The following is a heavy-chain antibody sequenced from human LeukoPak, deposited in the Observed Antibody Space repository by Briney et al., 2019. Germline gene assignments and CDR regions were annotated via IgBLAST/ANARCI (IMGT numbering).Heavy chain of an antibody. CDR1: GFTFSSYA. CDR3: AKDYSNYEGYFDY. CDR2: IGGSGGST. D-gene: IGHD4-11*01. Sequence: PGGSLRLSCAASGFTFSSYAMSWVRQAPGKGLEWVSSIGGSGGSTYYADSVKGRFTISRDNSKNTLYLQMNSLRAEDTAVYYCAKDYSNYEGYFDYWGQGTLVTVSS. V-gene: IGHV3-23*01. J-gene: IGHJ4*02.